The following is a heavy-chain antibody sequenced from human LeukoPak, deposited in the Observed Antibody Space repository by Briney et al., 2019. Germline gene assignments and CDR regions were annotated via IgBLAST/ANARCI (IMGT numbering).Heavy chain of an antibody. Sequence: PGRSLRLSCAASGFTFDDYAMHWVRQAPGKGLEWVSGISWNSGSIGYADSVKGRFTISRDNAKNSLYLQMNSLRAEDTALYYCAKDVSDGYNYRSWLYFDYWGQGTLVTVSS. V-gene: IGHV3-9*01. CDR2: ISWNSGSI. D-gene: IGHD5-24*01. J-gene: IGHJ4*02. CDR1: GFTFDDYA. CDR3: AKDVSDGYNYRSWLYFDY.